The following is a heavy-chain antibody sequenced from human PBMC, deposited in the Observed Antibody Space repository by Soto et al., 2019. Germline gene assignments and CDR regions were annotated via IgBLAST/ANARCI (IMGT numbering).Heavy chain of an antibody. J-gene: IGHJ4*02. Sequence: PGGSLRLSSSASGFTFSSYAMSWVRQAPGKGLEWVSAISGSGGSTYYADSVKGRFTISRDNSKNTLYLQMNSLRAEDTAVYYCAKAPVRGDYYFDYWGQGTRVTVSS. V-gene: IGHV3-23*01. CDR3: AKAPVRGDYYFDY. CDR2: ISGSGGST. CDR1: GFTFSSYA. D-gene: IGHD3-10*02.